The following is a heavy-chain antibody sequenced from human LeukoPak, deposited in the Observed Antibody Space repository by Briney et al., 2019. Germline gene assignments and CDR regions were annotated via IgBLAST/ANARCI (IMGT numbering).Heavy chain of an antibody. J-gene: IGHJ5*02. Sequence: PGRSLRLSCAASGFTFDDYAMHWVRQAPGKGLEWVSGISWNSGSIGYADSVKGRFTISRDNAKNSLYLQMNSLRAEDTALYYCAKDRSSGWYGVNWFDPWGQGTLVTVSS. V-gene: IGHV3-9*01. D-gene: IGHD6-19*01. CDR2: ISWNSGSI. CDR1: GFTFDDYA. CDR3: AKDRSSGWYGVNWFDP.